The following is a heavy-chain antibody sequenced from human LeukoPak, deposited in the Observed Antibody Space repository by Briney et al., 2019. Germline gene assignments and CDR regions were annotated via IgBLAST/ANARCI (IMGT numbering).Heavy chain of an antibody. CDR3: ARVRRQQLVRDAFDI. CDR2: ISYDGSNK. J-gene: IGHJ3*02. CDR1: GFTFSSYA. V-gene: IGHV3-30*14. Sequence: PGGSLRLSCAASGFTFSSYAVHWVRQAPGKGLEWVAVISYDGSNKYYADSVRGRFTISRDNSKNTLYLQMGSLRAEDMAVYYCARVRRQQLVRDAFDIWGQGTMVTVSS. D-gene: IGHD6-13*01.